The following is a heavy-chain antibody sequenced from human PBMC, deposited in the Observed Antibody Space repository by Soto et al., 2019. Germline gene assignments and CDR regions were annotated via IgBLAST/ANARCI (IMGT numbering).Heavy chain of an antibody. Sequence: QVQLVQSGAEVKKPGASVKVSCKASGYTFTSYGISWVQQAPGQGLEWMGWISAYNGNTNYAQKLQGRVAMTTDTSTSTAYMEWRSLRSDVTAVSSCARDLAAAGPFDYWGQGTLVTVSS. CDR2: ISAYNGNT. D-gene: IGHD6-13*01. CDR1: GYTFTSYG. CDR3: ARDLAAAGPFDY. J-gene: IGHJ4*02. V-gene: IGHV1-18*01.